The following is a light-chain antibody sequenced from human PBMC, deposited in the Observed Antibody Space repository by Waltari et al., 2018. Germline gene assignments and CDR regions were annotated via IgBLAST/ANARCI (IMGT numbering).Light chain of an antibody. CDR2: VNSDGSH. J-gene: IGLJ3*02. CDR1: GEYSAYA. V-gene: IGLV4-69*01. Sequence: LVLTQSPSASASLGASVKLTCSLPGEYSAYAIAWHQQQPLKGPRYLMTVNSDGSHKKGDGISERFSGSSSDLDLYLIISRLQSDDEADYFCQTWGTGIQVFGSGTKLTVL. CDR3: QTWGTGIQV.